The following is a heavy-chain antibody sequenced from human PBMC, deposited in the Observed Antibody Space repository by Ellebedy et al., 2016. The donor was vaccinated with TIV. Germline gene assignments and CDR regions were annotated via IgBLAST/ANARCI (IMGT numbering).Heavy chain of an antibody. CDR2: IYHSGST. D-gene: IGHD3-16*01. V-gene: IGHV4-4*02. CDR1: GGSISSTNW. J-gene: IGHJ5*02. CDR3: ARGDPSTPIDP. Sequence: MPSETPSLTCAVSGGSISSTNWWSWVRQPPGKGLEWIGEIYHSGSTNYNPSLKSRATISIDKSKNQFSLKLTSVTAADTAVYYCARGDPSTPIDPWGQGMLVTVSS.